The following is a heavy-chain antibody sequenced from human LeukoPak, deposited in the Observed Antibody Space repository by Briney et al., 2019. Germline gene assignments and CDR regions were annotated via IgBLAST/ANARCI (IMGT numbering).Heavy chain of an antibody. CDR3: TRDRAYKTFDY. D-gene: IGHD3-16*01. J-gene: IGHJ4*02. V-gene: IGHV3-7*04. CDR2: IRPDGSEA. Sequence: GGSLRLSCAASGFSLSSSWMTWVRQAPGKGLEWVAVIRPDGSEAAYVDSVIGRFTISRDNAKNSLFLQMISLRVEDTAVDYCTRDRAYKTFDYWGQGALVTVSS. CDR1: GFSLSSSW.